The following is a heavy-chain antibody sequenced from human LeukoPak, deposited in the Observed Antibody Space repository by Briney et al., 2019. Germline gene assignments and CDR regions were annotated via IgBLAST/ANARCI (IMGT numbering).Heavy chain of an antibody. CDR1: GYSFTSYW. CDR3: ARLGYDSSGYLAPEYYGMDV. V-gene: IGHV5-51*01. CDR2: IYPGDSDT. J-gene: IGHJ6*02. D-gene: IGHD3-22*01. Sequence: GESLKISCKGSGYSFTSYWIGWVRQMPGKGLEWMRIIYPGDSDTRYSPSFQGQVTISADKSISTAYLQWSSLKASDTAMYYCARLGYDSSGYLAPEYYGMDVRGQGTTVTVSS.